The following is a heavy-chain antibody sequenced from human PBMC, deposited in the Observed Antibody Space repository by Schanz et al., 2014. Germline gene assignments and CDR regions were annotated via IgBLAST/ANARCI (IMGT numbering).Heavy chain of an antibody. CDR3: AKYRGYYRVSGSYRELEY. V-gene: IGHV3-23*04. D-gene: IGHD3-10*01. CDR2: LSEGGGGT. J-gene: IGHJ4*02. CDR1: GFTLSNYA. Sequence: EVQLAESGGGLVQPGGSLRLSCAASGFTLSNYAMSWVRQAPGKGLEWVSALSEGGGGTHYADSVRGRFTISSDSSKNTLYLQMSSLRADDTAVYYCAKYRGYYRVSGSYRELEYWGQGTLVTVSS.